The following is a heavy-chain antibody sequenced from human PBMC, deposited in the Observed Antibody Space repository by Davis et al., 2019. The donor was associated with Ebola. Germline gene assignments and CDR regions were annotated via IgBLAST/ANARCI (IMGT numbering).Heavy chain of an antibody. CDR1: GFTFSSYS. Sequence: PGGSLRLSCVASGFTFSSYSMNWVRQAPGKGPEWVSHIGSGGDTIYYADSVKGRFTISRDNAKNSLYLQMNSLRAEDTAVYYCAKKWGSSGWYAFDYWGQGTLVTVSS. V-gene: IGHV3-48*04. D-gene: IGHD6-19*01. J-gene: IGHJ4*02. CDR2: IGSGGDTI. CDR3: AKKWGSSGWYAFDY.